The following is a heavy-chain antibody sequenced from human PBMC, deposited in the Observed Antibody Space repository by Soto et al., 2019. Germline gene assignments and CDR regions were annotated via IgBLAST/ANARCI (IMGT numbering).Heavy chain of an antibody. D-gene: IGHD2-21*01. V-gene: IGHV3-48*04. CDR2: LSSSGYTI. J-gene: IGHJ5*02. CDR1: EFNFRSNG. CDR3: AKDAISGDGIWLMDS. Sequence: GPKRLSYAASEFNFRSNGLNWIRQATRKGLEWVSYLSSSGYTIYYADSVKGRFTISRDNAKNSLYLQINSLRAEETAVYYCAKDAISGDGIWLMDSWGQGIVVTV.